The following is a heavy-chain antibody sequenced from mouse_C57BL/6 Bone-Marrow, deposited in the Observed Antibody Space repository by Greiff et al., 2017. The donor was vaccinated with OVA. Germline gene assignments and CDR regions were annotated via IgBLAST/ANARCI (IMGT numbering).Heavy chain of an antibody. V-gene: IGHV1-55*01. CDR3: ARKGYYDPAWFAY. D-gene: IGHD2-4*01. J-gene: IGHJ3*01. Sequence: VQLQQPGAELVKPGASVKMSCKASGYTFTSYWITWVKQRPGQGLEWIGDIYPGSGSTNYNEKFKSKATLTVDTSSSTAYMQLSSLTSEDSAVYYSARKGYYDPAWFAYWGQGTLVTVSA. CDR1: GYTFTSYW. CDR2: IYPGSGST.